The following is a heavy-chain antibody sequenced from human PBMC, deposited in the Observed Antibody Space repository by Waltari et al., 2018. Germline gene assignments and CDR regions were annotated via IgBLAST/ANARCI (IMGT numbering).Heavy chain of an antibody. CDR1: GYTFTSYA. J-gene: IGHJ4*02. CDR2: INAGNGNT. CDR3: ARVGDSGYDYPFNY. V-gene: IGHV1-3*01. D-gene: IGHD5-12*01. Sequence: QVQLVQSGAEVKKPGASVKVSCKASGYTFTSYAMHWVRQAPGQRLEWMGWINAGNGNTKYSQKFQGRVTITRDTSASTAYIELSSLRSEDTAVYYCARVGDSGYDYPFNYWGQGTLVTVSS.